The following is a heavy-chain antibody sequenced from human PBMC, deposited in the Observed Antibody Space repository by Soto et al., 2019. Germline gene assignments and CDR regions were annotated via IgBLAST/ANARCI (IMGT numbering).Heavy chain of an antibody. Sequence: QVQLVQSGAEVKKPGASVKVSCKASGYTFTSSDINWVRQATGQGLEWMGWMNPNSGNTGYAQKFQGRITLTRSTSINTAYLELSSLSSDDSAVYYCARGASPWGQGTGVTVSS. V-gene: IGHV1-8*01. CDR2: MNPNSGNT. CDR3: ARGASP. J-gene: IGHJ5*02. CDR1: GYTFTSSD.